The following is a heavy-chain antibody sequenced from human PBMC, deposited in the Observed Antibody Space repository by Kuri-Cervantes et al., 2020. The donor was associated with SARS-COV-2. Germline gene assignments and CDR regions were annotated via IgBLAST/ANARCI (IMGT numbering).Heavy chain of an antibody. CDR1: GGSFSGYH. CDR2: INHSGST. D-gene: IGHD1-26*01. CDR3: ASLVGATGYYYYMDV. V-gene: IGHV4-34*01. Sequence: SETLSLTCAVYGGSFSGYHWSWIRQPPGKGLEWIGEINHSGSTNYNPSLKSRVTISVDTSKNQFSLKLSSVTAADTAVYYCASLVGATGYYYYMDVWGRGTTVTVSS. J-gene: IGHJ6*03.